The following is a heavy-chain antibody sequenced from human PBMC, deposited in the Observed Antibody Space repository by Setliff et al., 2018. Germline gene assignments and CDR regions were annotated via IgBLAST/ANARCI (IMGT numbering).Heavy chain of an antibody. V-gene: IGHV1-18*01. CDR2: IIPIFGTA. Sequence: ASVKVSCKASGYTFTSYGISWVRQAPGQGLEWMGGIIPIFGTANYAQNLQGRVTMTMDTSTSTAYMELRSLTSDDTAVYYCARVPRLEWLLPTFDSWGQGTLVTVSS. J-gene: IGHJ4*02. CDR1: GYTFTSYG. CDR3: ARVPRLEWLLPTFDS. D-gene: IGHD3-3*01.